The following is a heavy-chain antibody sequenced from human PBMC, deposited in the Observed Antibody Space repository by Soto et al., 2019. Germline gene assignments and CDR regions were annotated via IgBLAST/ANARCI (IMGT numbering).Heavy chain of an antibody. CDR3: AKDLYPGLCSGRSCYSRVWDS. CDR1: GFTFSTYG. V-gene: IGHV3-30*18. CDR2: IWYDGSNK. Sequence: QVQLVESGGGVVQPGRSLRLSCAASGFTFSTYGMHWVRQAPGKGLEWVAVIWYDGSNKYYADSVKGRFTISRDNSNNTLSLQLNSLRAEDTAMYYCAKDLYPGLCSGRSCYSRVWDSWGQGTLVTVSS. J-gene: IGHJ4*02. D-gene: IGHD2-15*01.